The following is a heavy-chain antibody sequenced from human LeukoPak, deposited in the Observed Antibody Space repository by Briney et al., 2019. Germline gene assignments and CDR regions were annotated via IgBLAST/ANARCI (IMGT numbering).Heavy chain of an antibody. V-gene: IGHV4-59*12. CDR1: GGSISSYY. J-gene: IGHJ4*02. D-gene: IGHD6-13*01. Sequence: SETLSLTCTVSGGSISSYYWSWIRQPPGKGLEWIGYIYYSGNTNYNPSLKSRVTISVDTSKNQFSLRLTSVTAADTAVYYCARSAFLVTAPGLYYFDYWGQGTLVAVSS. CDR3: ARSAFLVTAPGLYYFDY. CDR2: IYYSGNT.